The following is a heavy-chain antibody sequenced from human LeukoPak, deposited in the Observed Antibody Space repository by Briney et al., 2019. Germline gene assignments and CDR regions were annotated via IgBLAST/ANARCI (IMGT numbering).Heavy chain of an antibody. D-gene: IGHD2-15*01. Sequence: TSVKVSCKASGYTFTSYDINWVRQATGQGLEWMGWMNPNSGNTGYAQKFQGGVTMTRNASISTAYMGLSSLRSEDTAVYYCARVGAAEGYYYYGMDVWGQGTTVTVSS. CDR2: MNPNSGNT. V-gene: IGHV1-8*01. CDR3: ARVGAAEGYYYYGMDV. J-gene: IGHJ6*02. CDR1: GYTFTSYD.